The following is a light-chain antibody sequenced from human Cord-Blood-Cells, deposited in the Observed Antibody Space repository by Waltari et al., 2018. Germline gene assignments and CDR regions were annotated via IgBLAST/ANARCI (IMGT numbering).Light chain of an antibody. CDR1: QSVSSY. CDR2: DAS. J-gene: IGKJ5*01. Sequence: EIVLTQSPATLSLSPGERATLSCRASQSVSSYLAWYQQKPGQAPRPLINDASNRATGIPARFSGSGSGTDFTLTISSLEPEDFAVYYCQQRSNWPPITFGQGTRLEIK. V-gene: IGKV3-11*01. CDR3: QQRSNWPPIT.